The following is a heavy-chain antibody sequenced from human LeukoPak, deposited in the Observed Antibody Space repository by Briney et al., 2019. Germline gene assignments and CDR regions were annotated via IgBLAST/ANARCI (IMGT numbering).Heavy chain of an antibody. CDR2: ISYDGSNK. Sequence: GGSLRLSCAASGFTFSSYAMHWVRQAPGKGLEWVAVISYDGSNKYYADSVKGRFTISRDNSKNTLCLQMNSLRAEDTAVYYCAELGITMIGRVWGKGTTVTISS. V-gene: IGHV3-30*04. J-gene: IGHJ6*04. CDR3: AELGITMIGRV. D-gene: IGHD3-10*02. CDR1: GFTFSSYA.